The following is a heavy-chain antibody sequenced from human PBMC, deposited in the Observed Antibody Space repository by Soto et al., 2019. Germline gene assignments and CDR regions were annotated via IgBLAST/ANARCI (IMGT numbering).Heavy chain of an antibody. CDR2: IYWNNNS. J-gene: IGHJ3*01. D-gene: IGHD2-21*01. CDR3: GHRQKFCGGANRYMPACDV. Sequence: QITLKESGPTLVKPTQTLTLTCSFSGLSLASTGVGVGWLRQPPGKALEWLALIYWNNNSRYSPSLPSWLSIIQDTSKNQVGLTMTNVAPVDTGTYFCGHRQKFCGGANRYMPACDVGGPGTFVTVSS. V-gene: IGHV2-5*01. CDR1: GLSLASTGVG.